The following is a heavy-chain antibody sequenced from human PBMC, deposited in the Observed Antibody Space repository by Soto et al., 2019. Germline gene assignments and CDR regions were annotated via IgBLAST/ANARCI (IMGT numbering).Heavy chain of an antibody. Sequence: SETRSLTCTVSGGSISSGGYYWSWIRQPPGKGLEGIGYIYYSGSTYYNPSLKSRVTISVDTSKNQFSLKLSSVTAADTAVYYCARYPSYYYDSSGPDAFDIWGQGTMVTVSS. V-gene: IGHV4-30-4*01. CDR3: ARYPSYYYDSSGPDAFDI. J-gene: IGHJ3*02. CDR2: IYYSGST. CDR1: GGSISSGGYY. D-gene: IGHD3-22*01.